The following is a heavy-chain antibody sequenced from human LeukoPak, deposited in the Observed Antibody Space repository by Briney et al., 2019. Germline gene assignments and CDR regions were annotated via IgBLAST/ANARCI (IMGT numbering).Heavy chain of an antibody. CDR2: INHSGST. D-gene: IGHD6-13*01. CDR1: GGSFSGYY. CDR3: ARQGQQRWFDP. V-gene: IGHV4-34*01. J-gene: IGHJ5*02. Sequence: SETLSLTCAVYGGSFSGYYWSWIRQPPGKGLEWIGEINHSGSTNYNPSLKSRVTISVDTSKNQFSLKLSSVTAADTAVYYCARQGQQRWFDPRGQGTLVTVSS.